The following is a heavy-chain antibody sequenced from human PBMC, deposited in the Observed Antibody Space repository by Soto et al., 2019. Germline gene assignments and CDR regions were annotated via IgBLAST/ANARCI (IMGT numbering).Heavy chain of an antibody. D-gene: IGHD2-15*01. CDR1: GFIISNNY. Sequence: EVQLVESGGDLVQPGGFLRLSCAASGFIISNNYMGWVRQAPGKGLAWVSVIYSNGRTYYADSVKGRFTISRLDSQNTLLLKINSMRPEDTALYYCARVYYYGGSSCYFDFWGRGTLVAVFS. CDR3: ARVYYYGGSSCYFDF. V-gene: IGHV3-53*04. CDR2: IYSNGRT. J-gene: IGHJ2*01.